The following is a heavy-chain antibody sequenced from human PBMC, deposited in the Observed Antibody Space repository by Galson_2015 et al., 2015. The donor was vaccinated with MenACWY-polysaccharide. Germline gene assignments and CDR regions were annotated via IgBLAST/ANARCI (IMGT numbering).Heavy chain of an antibody. CDR3: ARDPDHGDSGIYFER. Sequence: TLSLTCAVSGDSISSGPSYWSWLRHRPGKGLEWIGNIYYTGSTYYNPSLRSRVTVTIDTSQNHFSLKLNSVTAADTAVYYCARDPDHGDSGIYFERWGQGILVTVSS. J-gene: IGHJ1*01. CDR2: IYYTGST. CDR1: GDSISSGPSY. V-gene: IGHV4-31*11. D-gene: IGHD4-17*01.